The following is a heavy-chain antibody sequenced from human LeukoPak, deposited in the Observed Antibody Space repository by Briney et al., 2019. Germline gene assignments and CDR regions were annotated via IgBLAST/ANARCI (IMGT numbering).Heavy chain of an antibody. Sequence: MTSETLSLTCTVSGGSISSYYWSWLRQPPGKGLEWIGYVFHSGSTNYNPSLKSRVTISVDTSKNQFSLKLSSVTAADTAVYYCARQAPHPNMNYYYYYMDVWGKGTTVTVSS. CDR3: ARQAPHPNMNYYYYYMDV. D-gene: IGHD2-8*01. CDR2: VFHSGST. V-gene: IGHV4-59*08. J-gene: IGHJ6*03. CDR1: GGSISSYY.